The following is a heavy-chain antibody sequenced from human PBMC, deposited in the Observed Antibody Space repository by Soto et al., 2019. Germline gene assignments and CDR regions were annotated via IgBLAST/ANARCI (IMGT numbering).Heavy chain of an antibody. V-gene: IGHV1-18*04. CDR2: ISAYNGNT. J-gene: IGHJ4*02. CDR3: AGSRAFGEAGGDD. Sequence: QVQLVQSGAEVKKPGASVKVSCKASGYTFTTYGIIWVRQAPGQGLEWMGWISAYNGNTHYAQRLQGRVTMTTDTSTSTAYMELRSLRSDDTAVYYCAGSRAFGEAGGDDWGQGTLVTVSS. D-gene: IGHD3-10*01. CDR1: GYTFTTYG.